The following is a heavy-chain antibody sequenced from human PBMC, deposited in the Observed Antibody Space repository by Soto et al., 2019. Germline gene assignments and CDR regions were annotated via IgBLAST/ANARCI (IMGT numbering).Heavy chain of an antibody. CDR2: IIPIFGTV. V-gene: IGHV1-69*12. Sequence: QVQLVQSGAEVKKPGSSVKVSCKASGGTFSNYPISWVRQAPGQGLEWMGGIIPIFGTVNYAQKFQGRVTITADESTGTAYMELSSLRSEDTAVDYCARGNHRWLQLWYFDLWGRGTLVPVSS. CDR1: GGTFSNYP. D-gene: IGHD5-12*01. J-gene: IGHJ2*01. CDR3: ARGNHRWLQLWYFDL.